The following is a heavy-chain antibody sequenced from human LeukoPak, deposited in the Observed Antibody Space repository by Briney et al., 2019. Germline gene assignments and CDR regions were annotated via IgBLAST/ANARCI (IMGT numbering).Heavy chain of an antibody. D-gene: IGHD3-10*01. Sequence: GGSLRLSCAASGFTFSTYGMHWVRQAPGKGLEWVAVISYDGSNKYYADSVKGRFTISRDNSKNTLYLQMNSLRAEDTAVYYCARGNYTLSFDYWGQGTLVTVSS. CDR2: ISYDGSNK. CDR1: GFTFSTYG. CDR3: ARGNYTLSFDY. V-gene: IGHV3-30*19. J-gene: IGHJ4*02.